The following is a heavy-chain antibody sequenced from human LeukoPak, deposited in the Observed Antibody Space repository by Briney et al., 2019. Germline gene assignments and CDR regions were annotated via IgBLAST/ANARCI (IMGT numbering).Heavy chain of an antibody. J-gene: IGHJ6*03. D-gene: IGHD3-10*01. Sequence: AETLSLTCTVSGGSISSHYWRWIRQPPGKGLEWIGYIYYSGSTKYNPSPKRRLTISVDTSKNQFSLKLTSVIGADTAVYYCARVSLEIWVGESLYYMDVWGKGTTVTVSS. CDR2: IYYSGST. CDR1: GGSISSHY. V-gene: IGHV4-59*11. CDR3: ARVSLEIWVGESLYYMDV.